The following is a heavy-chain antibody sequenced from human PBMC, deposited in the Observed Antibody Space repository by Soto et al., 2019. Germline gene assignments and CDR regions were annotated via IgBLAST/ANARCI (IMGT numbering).Heavy chain of an antibody. Sequence: SETLSLTSAAYGGSFSGYHWSWIRHPPGKGLEWSGEINNSRTTNYNRSHKSRVTISVDTPKNQSSLKLSSVTAADTAVYYCARAHGKYYDFWSGYFERVNYFDSWGQGTLVTVSS. CDR2: INNSRTT. V-gene: IGHV4-34*01. J-gene: IGHJ4*02. CDR1: GGSFSGYH. CDR3: ARAHGKYYDFWSGYFERVNYFDS. D-gene: IGHD3-3*01.